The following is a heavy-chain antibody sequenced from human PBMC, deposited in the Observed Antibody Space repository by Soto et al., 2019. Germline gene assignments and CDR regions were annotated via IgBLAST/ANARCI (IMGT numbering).Heavy chain of an antibody. CDR2: IGPESGAT. CDR1: GYTFTGHY. D-gene: IGHD1-26*01. Sequence: ASVKVSCKASGYTFTGHYIHWVRQAPGQGPEWMGEIGPESGATRYAQKFQGRVTMTRDTSITTVYMELKNLSPDDTAVYYCGRGRSGQIVVFYWGQGTPVTVSS. V-gene: IGHV1-2*02. CDR3: GRGRSGQIVVFY. J-gene: IGHJ4*02.